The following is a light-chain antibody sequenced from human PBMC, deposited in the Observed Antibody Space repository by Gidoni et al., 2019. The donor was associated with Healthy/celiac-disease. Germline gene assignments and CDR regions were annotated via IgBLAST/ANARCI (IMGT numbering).Light chain of an antibody. CDR1: QGISSY. CDR2: AAA. J-gene: IGKJ4*01. CDR3: QQYYSYPPT. V-gene: IGKV1-8*01. Sequence: AIRMTQSPSSFSASTGDRVTITCRASQGISSYLAWYQQNPGKAPKLLIYAAATLQSGVPSRFSGSGSGTDFTLTISCLQSEDFATYYCQQYYSYPPTFXGXTKVEIK.